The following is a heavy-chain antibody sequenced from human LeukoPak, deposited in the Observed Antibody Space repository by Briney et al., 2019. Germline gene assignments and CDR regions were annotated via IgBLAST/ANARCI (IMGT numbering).Heavy chain of an antibody. Sequence: GGSLRLSCAASGFTFSSYAMSWVRQAPGKGLEWVSAISGSGGSTYYADSVKGRFTISRDNSKNTLYLQMNSLRAEDTAVYYCAKGLAYYYDSSGYISQMVSYYFDYWGQGTLVTVSS. CDR3: AKGLAYYYDSSGYISQMVSYYFDY. D-gene: IGHD3-22*01. CDR1: GFTFSSYA. V-gene: IGHV3-23*01. J-gene: IGHJ4*02. CDR2: ISGSGGST.